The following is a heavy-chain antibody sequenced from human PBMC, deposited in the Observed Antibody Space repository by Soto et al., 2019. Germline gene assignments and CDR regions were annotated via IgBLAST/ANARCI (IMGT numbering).Heavy chain of an antibody. J-gene: IGHJ6*02. CDR2: ISYDGSNK. CDR1: GFTFSSYA. Sequence: LRLSCAASGFTFSSYAMHWVRQAPGKGLEWVAVISYDGSNKYYADSVKGRFTISRDNSKNTLYLQMNSLRAEDTAVYYCAREAYYDFWSGYPCYYYYGMDVCGPGTTLTF. D-gene: IGHD3-3*01. V-gene: IGHV3-30-3*01. CDR3: AREAYYDFWSGYPCYYYYGMDV.